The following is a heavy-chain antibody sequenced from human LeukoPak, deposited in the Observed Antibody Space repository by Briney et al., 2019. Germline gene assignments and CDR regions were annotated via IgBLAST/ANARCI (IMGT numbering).Heavy chain of an antibody. D-gene: IGHD2-2*01. J-gene: IGHJ6*02. V-gene: IGHV3-23*01. CDR2: ISGSGGST. CDR3: AGRPYCSSTSCPTRRNYYYYYGMDV. CDR1: GFTFSSYA. Sequence: GGSLRLSCAASGFTFSSYAMGWVRQAPGKGLEWVSSISGSGGSTYYADSVKGRFTISRDNSKNTLYLQMNSLRAEDTAVYYCAGRPYCSSTSCPTRRNYYYYYGMDVWGQGTTVTVSS.